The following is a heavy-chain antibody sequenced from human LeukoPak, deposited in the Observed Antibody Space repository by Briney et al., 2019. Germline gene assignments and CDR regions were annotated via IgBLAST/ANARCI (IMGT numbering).Heavy chain of an antibody. CDR3: ARGQTLQTTVTTIYYYYYGMDV. J-gene: IGHJ6*02. CDR1: GGSFSGYY. D-gene: IGHD4-17*01. Sequence: SETLSLTCAVYGGSFSGYYWSWIRQPPGKGLEWIGEINHSGSTNYNPSLKSRVTISVDTSKSQSSLKLSSVTAADTAVYYCARGQTLQTTVTTIYYYYYGMDVWGQGTTVTVSS. CDR2: INHSGST. V-gene: IGHV4-34*01.